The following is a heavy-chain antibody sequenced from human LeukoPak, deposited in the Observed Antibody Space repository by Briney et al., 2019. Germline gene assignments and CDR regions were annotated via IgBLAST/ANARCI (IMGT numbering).Heavy chain of an antibody. V-gene: IGHV5-51*01. CDR2: IYPGGSDT. J-gene: IGHJ4*02. CDR3: ARQYGGDSGPLDY. D-gene: IGHD2-21*01. CDR1: GYSFTSYW. Sequence: GESLEISCKGSGYSFTSYWIAGVRQMHGKGPEWMGIIYPGGSDTRYSPSFQGQVTISADKSISTAYLQWSSLKASDTAMYYCARQYGGDSGPLDYWGPGTLVTVSS.